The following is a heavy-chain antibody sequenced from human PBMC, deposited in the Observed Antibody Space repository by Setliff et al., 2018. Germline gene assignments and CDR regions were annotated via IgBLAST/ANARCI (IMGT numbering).Heavy chain of an antibody. V-gene: IGHV3-21*01. Sequence: GESLKISCAASGFTFSSYSMNWVRQAPGRGLEWVSSISSSSSYIYYADSVKGRFTISRDNAKNSLYLQMNSLRAEDTAAYYCSREELWFGELASYYYYGMDVWGQGTTVTVS. CDR3: SREELWFGELASYYYYGMDV. D-gene: IGHD3-10*01. CDR1: GFTFSSYS. J-gene: IGHJ6*02. CDR2: ISSSSSYI.